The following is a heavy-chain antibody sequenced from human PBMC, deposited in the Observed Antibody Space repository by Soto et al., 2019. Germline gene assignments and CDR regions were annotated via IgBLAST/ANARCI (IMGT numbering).Heavy chain of an antibody. V-gene: IGHV3-7*01. Sequence: GGSLRLSCAASGFTFSRYWMNWVRQAPGKGLEWVANIKHDGSEKNYVDSVKSRFTISRDNAKTSLYLQMNSLRAEDTAVYFCARDDTPMITGMDSFDIWGQGTMVTVSS. CDR1: GFTFSRYW. D-gene: IGHD3-16*01. J-gene: IGHJ3*02. CDR3: ARDDTPMITGMDSFDI. CDR2: IKHDGSEK.